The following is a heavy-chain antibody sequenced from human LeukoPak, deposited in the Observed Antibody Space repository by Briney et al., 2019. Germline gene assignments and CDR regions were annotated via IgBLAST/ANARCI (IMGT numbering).Heavy chain of an antibody. D-gene: IGHD2-15*01. CDR3: ARGIVVVAQLGYYYYMDV. J-gene: IGHJ6*03. CDR2: SYTSGST. V-gene: IGHV4-61*02. CDR1: GGSISSGSFY. Sequence: TLTLTCTVSGGSISSGSFYWSWIPQPAGKGLVWTVRSYTSGSTNYNPSLKSRVTISVDTSKNQFSLKLSSVTAADTAVYYCARGIVVVAQLGYYYYMDVWGKGTTVTISS.